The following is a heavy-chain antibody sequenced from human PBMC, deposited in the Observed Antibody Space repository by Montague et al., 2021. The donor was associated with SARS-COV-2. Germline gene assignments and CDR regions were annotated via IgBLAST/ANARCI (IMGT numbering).Heavy chain of an antibody. CDR1: GGSFSNYY. CDR2: INHSGST. D-gene: IGHD4-17*01. Sequence: SETLSLTCAVYGGSFSNYYWSWIRQPPGKGLEWIGEINHSGSTNYHPSXXSRVTISVDTSKNQFSLKLSSVTAADTAVYYCARGGTVTTLFAPKRARTYSGFDAWGQGTLVTVSS. CDR3: ARGGTVTTLFAPKRARTYSGFDA. V-gene: IGHV4-34*01. J-gene: IGHJ5*02.